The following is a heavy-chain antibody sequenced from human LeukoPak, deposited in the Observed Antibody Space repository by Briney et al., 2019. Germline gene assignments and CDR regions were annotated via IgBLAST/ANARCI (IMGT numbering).Heavy chain of an antibody. Sequence: AGGPLRLSCAASGFTFSSYSMNWVRQAPGKGLEWVSYISSSSSTIYYADSVKGRFTISRDNAKNSLYLQMNSLRAEDTAVYYCARVGLGIVVVPTFYYMDVWGKGTTVTVSS. V-gene: IGHV3-48*04. CDR3: ARVGLGIVVVPTFYYMDV. J-gene: IGHJ6*03. CDR2: ISSSSSTI. CDR1: GFTFSSYS. D-gene: IGHD2-2*03.